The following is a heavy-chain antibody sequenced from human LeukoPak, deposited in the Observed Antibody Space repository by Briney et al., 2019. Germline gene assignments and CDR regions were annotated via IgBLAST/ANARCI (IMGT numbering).Heavy chain of an antibody. CDR3: AKDPVDY. Sequence: GGSLRLSCEASGFIFSSYVMGWVRQAPGKGLEWVSSISVGGGDTFTADSVKGRFTITRDNSKNTLYLQMNSLRAEDTAVYYCAKDPVDYWGQGTLVTVSS. V-gene: IGHV3-23*01. CDR2: ISVGGGDT. CDR1: GFIFSSYV. J-gene: IGHJ4*02.